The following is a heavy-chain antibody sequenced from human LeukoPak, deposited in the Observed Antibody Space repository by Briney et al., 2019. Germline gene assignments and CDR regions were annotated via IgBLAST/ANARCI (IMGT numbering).Heavy chain of an antibody. V-gene: IGHV4-34*01. D-gene: IGHD6-13*01. CDR3: ARVLTHSRRDY. CDR1: GVSFSGYY. CDR2: INHSGST. J-gene: IGHJ4*02. Sequence: SETLSLTCAVYGVSFSGYYWSWIRQPPGKGLEWIGEINHSGSTNYNPSLKSRVTITVDTSKNQFSLTLSSVTDAHTTVYYCARVLTHSRRDYWGQGTLVTVSS.